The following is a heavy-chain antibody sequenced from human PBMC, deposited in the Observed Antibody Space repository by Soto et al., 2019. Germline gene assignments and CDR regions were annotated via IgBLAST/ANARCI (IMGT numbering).Heavy chain of an antibody. CDR1: GYTFTSYA. J-gene: IGHJ5*02. CDR2: INTGNGNT. D-gene: IGHD4-17*01. Sequence: VASVKVSCKASGYTFTSYAIHWVRQAPGQRLEWMGWINTGNGNTKHSQKFQGRVTITRDTSASTAYMELSSLRSEDTALYYCARDREVTTYNCFDPWGQGTLVTVSS. V-gene: IGHV1-3*04. CDR3: ARDREVTTYNCFDP.